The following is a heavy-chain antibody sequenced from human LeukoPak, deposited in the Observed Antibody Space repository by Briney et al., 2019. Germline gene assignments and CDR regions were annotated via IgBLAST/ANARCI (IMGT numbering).Heavy chain of an antibody. CDR3: ARQQLVTKQPNHY. Sequence: ASVKVSCKASGYTFTGYYMHLVRQAPGQGLEWMGWINPNSGGTNYAQKFQGRVTMTRDTSISTAYMELSRLRSDDTAVYYCARQQLVTKQPNHYWGQGTLVTVSS. V-gene: IGHV1-2*02. CDR2: INPNSGGT. D-gene: IGHD6-13*01. J-gene: IGHJ4*02. CDR1: GYTFTGYY.